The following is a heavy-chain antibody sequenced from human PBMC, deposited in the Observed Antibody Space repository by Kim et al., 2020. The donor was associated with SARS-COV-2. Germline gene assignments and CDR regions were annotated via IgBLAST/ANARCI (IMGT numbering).Heavy chain of an antibody. Sequence: SVQVSCKASGYTFTNYDINWVRQAPGQGLEWMGWMTPDGCRTGPAPKFQGRVTMTRNTSMNTAYIELNNLRPEDSAVYFCARGPRGSNWLVFYYHGVDV. D-gene: IGHD4-4*01. CDR1: GYTFTNYD. CDR2: MTPDGCRT. J-gene: IGHJ6*01. CDR3: ARGPRGSNWLVFYYHGVDV. V-gene: IGHV1-8*01.